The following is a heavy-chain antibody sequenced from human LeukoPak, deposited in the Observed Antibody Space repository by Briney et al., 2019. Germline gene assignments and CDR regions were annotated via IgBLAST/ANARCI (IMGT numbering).Heavy chain of an antibody. V-gene: IGHV4-59*01. D-gene: IGHD4-17*01. CDR1: GGSISSYY. CDR3: AREARGFYGDYRGTSFFDY. J-gene: IGHJ4*02. Sequence: SETLSLTCTVSGGSISSYYWSWIRQPPGKGLEWIGYIYYSGSTNYNPSLKSRVTISVDTSKNQFSLKLSSVTAADTAVYYCAREARGFYGDYRGTSFFDYWGQGTLVTVSS. CDR2: IYYSGST.